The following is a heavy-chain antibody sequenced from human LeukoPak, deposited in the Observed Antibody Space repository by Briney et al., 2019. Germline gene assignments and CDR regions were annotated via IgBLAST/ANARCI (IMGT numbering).Heavy chain of an antibody. V-gene: IGHV3-33*06. CDR1: GFTFSSYG. CDR3: AKGGHSYGYADY. Sequence: GRSLRLSCAASGFTFSSYGMHWVRQAPGKGLEWVAVIWYDGSNKYYADFVKGRFTSSRDNSKNSLYLQMNSLRAEDTAVYYCAKGGHSYGYADYWGQGTLVTVSS. J-gene: IGHJ4*02. D-gene: IGHD5-18*01. CDR2: IWYDGSNK.